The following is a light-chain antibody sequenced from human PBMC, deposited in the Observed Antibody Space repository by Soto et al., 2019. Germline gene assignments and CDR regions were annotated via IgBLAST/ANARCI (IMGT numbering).Light chain of an antibody. CDR1: QSVDSH. CDR2: GAS. J-gene: IGKJ5*01. Sequence: VLTQSPGTLSLSPGEGASLSCRASQSVDSHLVWYQQKPGQAPRLLIFGASNRATGIPARFSGSGSGTDFTLAINRLEPDDFAVYYCQQRNDWPITFGQGTRLEI. CDR3: QQRNDWPIT. V-gene: IGKV3-11*01.